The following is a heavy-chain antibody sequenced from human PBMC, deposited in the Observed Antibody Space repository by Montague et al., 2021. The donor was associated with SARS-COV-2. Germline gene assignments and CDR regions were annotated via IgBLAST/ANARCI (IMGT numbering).Heavy chain of an antibody. D-gene: IGHD5-12*01. CDR1: GFSLSTSGMC. Sequence: PALVKPTQTLTLTCTFSGFSLSTSGMCVSWIRQPPGKALEWLALIDWDDDKYYSTSLKTRLTISKDTSKNQVVLTMTNIDPVDTATYYCARTPIVATTYYNCDYDGMDVGGQGTTVTVSS. CDR3: ARTPIVATTYYNCDYDGMDV. J-gene: IGHJ6*02. V-gene: IGHV2-70*01. CDR2: IDWDDDK.